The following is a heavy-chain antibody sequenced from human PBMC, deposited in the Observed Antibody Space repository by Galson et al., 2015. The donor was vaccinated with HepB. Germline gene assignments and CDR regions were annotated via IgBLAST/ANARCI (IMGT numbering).Heavy chain of an antibody. V-gene: IGHV1-18*01. CDR1: GYTFTSYG. CDR2: ISAYNGNT. D-gene: IGHD6-13*01. J-gene: IGHJ4*02. Sequence: SVKVSCKASGYTFTSYGISWVRQAPGLGLERMGWISAYNGNTNYAQKLQGRVTMTTDTSTSTAYMELRSLRSDDTAVYYCARADAIAAAGRGYFDYWGQGTLVTVSS. CDR3: ARADAIAAAGRGYFDY.